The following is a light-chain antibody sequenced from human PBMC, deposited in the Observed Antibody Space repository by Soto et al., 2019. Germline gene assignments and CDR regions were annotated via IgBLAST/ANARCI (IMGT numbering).Light chain of an antibody. CDR1: QSVSSY. J-gene: IGKJ2*01. CDR2: DAS. CDR3: QHRSNWPPA. V-gene: IGKV3-11*01. Sequence: EIVLTQSPATLSLSPGERATLSCRASQSVSSYLAWYQQKPGQAPRLLIYDASNRATGIPARFSGSGSGTDFTITISSLEPEDFAVYYCQHRSNWPPAFRQVTKLEIK.